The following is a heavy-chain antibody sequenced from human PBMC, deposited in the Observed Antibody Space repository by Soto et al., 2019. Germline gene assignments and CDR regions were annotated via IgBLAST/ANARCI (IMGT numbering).Heavy chain of an antibody. CDR1: GGSFSGYY. D-gene: IGHD4-17*01. CDR2: INHSGST. J-gene: IGHJ6*02. CDR3: ARQPLSYGDNQGVYYYYGMDV. V-gene: IGHV4-34*01. Sequence: SETLSLTCAVYGGSFSGYYWSWIRQPPGKGLEWIGEINHSGSTNYNPSLKSRVTISVDTSKNQFSLKLSSVTAADTAVYYCARQPLSYGDNQGVYYYYGMDVWGRGTTVTVSS.